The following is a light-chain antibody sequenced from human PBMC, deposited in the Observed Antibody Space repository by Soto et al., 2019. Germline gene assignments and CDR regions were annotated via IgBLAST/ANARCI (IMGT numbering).Light chain of an antibody. CDR2: AVS. J-gene: IGLJ3*02. V-gene: IGLV2-11*01. CDR3: QSYDRSLSNWV. Sequence: QSALTQPRSVSGSPGQSVTISCTGTNSDVGAYTFVSWYQQLPGKAPKLIISAVSYRPSGVPDRFSGSKSGASASLAITGLQAEDEADYYCQSYDRSLSNWVFGGGTQLTVL. CDR1: NSDVGAYTF.